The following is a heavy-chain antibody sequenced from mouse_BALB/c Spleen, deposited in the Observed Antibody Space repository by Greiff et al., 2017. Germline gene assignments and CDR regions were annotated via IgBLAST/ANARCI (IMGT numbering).Heavy chain of an antibody. J-gene: IGHJ3*01. CDR1: GFNIKDTY. CDR2: IDPANGNT. CDR3: ARGLYYGSSSWFAY. V-gene: IGHV14-3*02. Sequence: VQLQQSGAELVKPGASVKLSCTASGFNIKDTYMHWVKQRPEQGLEWIGRIDPANGNTKYDPKFQGKATITADTSSNTAYLQLSSLTSEDTAVYYCARGLYYGSSSWFAYWGQGTLVTVSA. D-gene: IGHD1-1*01.